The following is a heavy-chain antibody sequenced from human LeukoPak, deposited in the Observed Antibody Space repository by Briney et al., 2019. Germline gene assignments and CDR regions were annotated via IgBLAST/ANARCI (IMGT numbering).Heavy chain of an antibody. CDR2: INHSGST. CDR3: ARVVVPAAILQNYYYYMDV. V-gene: IGHV4-34*01. Sequence: SETLSLTCAVYGGSFSGYYWSWIRQPPGKGLEWIGEINHSGSTNYNPSLKSRVTISVDTSKNQFSLKLSSVTAADTAVYYCARVVVPAAILQNYYYYMDVWGKGTTVTVSS. D-gene: IGHD2-2*01. J-gene: IGHJ6*03. CDR1: GGSFSGYY.